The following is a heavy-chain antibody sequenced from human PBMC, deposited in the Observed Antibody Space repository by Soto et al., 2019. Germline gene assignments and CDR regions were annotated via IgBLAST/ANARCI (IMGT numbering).Heavy chain of an antibody. CDR2: INHSGST. D-gene: IGHD3-10*01. CDR3: AKVGPYDSGSYMFRYNWFGR. Sequence: SETLSLTCAVYGGSFSGYYWSWIRQPPGKGLEWIGEINHSGSTNYNPSLKSRVTISVDRSKNQFSLKLSSVTAEDTAVYYCAKVGPYDSGSYMFRYNWFGRWGPGTLVTVSS. J-gene: IGHJ5*02. CDR1: GGSFSGYY. V-gene: IGHV4-34*01.